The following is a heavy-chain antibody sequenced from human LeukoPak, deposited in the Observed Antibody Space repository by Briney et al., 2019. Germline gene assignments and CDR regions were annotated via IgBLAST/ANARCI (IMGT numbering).Heavy chain of an antibody. CDR2: INPNSGGT. CDR1: GYTFTGYY. Sequence: GASVKVSCKASGYTFTGYYMHWVRQAPGQGLEWMGWINPNSGGTNYAQKFQGRVTMTRDTSKNQFSLKLSSVTAADTAVYYCARTPHYYDSSGYKPREFDLWGRGTLVTVSS. CDR3: ARTPHYYDSSGYKPREFDL. J-gene: IGHJ2*01. V-gene: IGHV1-2*02. D-gene: IGHD3-22*01.